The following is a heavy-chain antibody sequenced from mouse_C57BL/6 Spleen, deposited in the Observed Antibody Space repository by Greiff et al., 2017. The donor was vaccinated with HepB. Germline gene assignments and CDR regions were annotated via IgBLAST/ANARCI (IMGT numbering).Heavy chain of an antibody. CDR3: ATRYGSSFYYAMDY. Sequence: QVQLQQPGAELVKPGASVKLSCKASGYTFTSYWMHWVKQRPGQGLEWIGMIHPNSGSTNYNEKFKSKATLTVDKSSSTAYMQLSSLTSEDSAVYYCATRYGSSFYYAMDYLGQGTSVTGSS. CDR1: GYTFTSYW. J-gene: IGHJ4*01. CDR2: IHPNSGST. D-gene: IGHD1-1*01. V-gene: IGHV1-64*01.